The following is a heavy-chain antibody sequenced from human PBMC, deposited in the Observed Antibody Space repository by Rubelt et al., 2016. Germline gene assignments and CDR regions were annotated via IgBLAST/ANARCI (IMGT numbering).Heavy chain of an antibody. CDR1: GYTFTSYA. CDR3: ARGGLSELLWFGESRIDY. D-gene: IGHD3-10*01. CDR2: INAGNGNT. V-gene: IGHV1-3*01. J-gene: IGHJ4*02. Sequence: QVQLVQSGAEVKKPGASVKVSCKASGYTFTSYAMHWVRQAPGQRLERMGWINAGNGNTKYSPKFQGRGTITRDRSASTAYMELSSLRSEDTAVYYCARGGLSELLWFGESRIDYWGQGTLVTVSS.